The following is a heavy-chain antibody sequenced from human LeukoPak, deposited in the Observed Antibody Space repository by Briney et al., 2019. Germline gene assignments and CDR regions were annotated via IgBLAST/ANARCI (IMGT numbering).Heavy chain of an antibody. Sequence: GESLKISCKGSGYSFTSYWIGWVRQMPGKGLEWMGRIDPIDSYTNYSPSFQGHVTFSVDKSISTAYLQWSSLKASDTAMYYCARQTTVTTQPDYWGQGTLVTVSS. V-gene: IGHV5-10-1*01. D-gene: IGHD4-17*01. J-gene: IGHJ4*02. CDR1: GYSFTSYW. CDR3: ARQTTVTTQPDY. CDR2: IDPIDSYT.